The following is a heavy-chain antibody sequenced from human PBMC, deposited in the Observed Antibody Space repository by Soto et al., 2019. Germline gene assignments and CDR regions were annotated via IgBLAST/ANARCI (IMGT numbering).Heavy chain of an antibody. CDR2: IGTAGDT. Sequence: GGSLRLSCAASGFTFSSYDMHWVRQATGKGLEWVSAIGTAGDTYYPGSVKGRFTISRENAKNSLYLQMNSLRAGDTAVYYCARSRSGSYRYFDYWGQGTLVTVSS. CDR3: ARSRSGSYRYFDY. D-gene: IGHD1-26*01. CDR1: GFTFSSYD. J-gene: IGHJ4*02. V-gene: IGHV3-13*01.